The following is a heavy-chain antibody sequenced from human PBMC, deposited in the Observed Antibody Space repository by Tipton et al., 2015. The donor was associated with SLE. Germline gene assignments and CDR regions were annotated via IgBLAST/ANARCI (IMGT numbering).Heavy chain of an antibody. CDR1: GFTVRTNY. V-gene: IGHV3-71*01. Sequence: SLRLSCAASGFTVRTNYMSWVRQAPGKGLEWLALIRVRPYGGTTEYAASVKDRFIVSRDDSNSVAYLQMSSLRPEDTAVYYCASLSAPSDYWGQGTLVTVSS. CDR3: ASLSAPSDY. J-gene: IGHJ4*02. CDR2: IRVRPYGGTT.